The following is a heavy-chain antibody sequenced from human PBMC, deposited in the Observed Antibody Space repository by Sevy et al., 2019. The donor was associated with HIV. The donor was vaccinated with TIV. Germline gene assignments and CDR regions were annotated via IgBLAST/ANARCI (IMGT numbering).Heavy chain of an antibody. Sequence: ETLSLTCAVYGGSFSGYYWSWIRQPPGKGLEWIGEINHSGSTNYNPSLKSRVTISVDTSKNQFSLKLSSVTAADTAVYYCARRYDFWSGRDYWGQGTLVTVSS. CDR3: ARRYDFWSGRDY. CDR2: INHSGST. D-gene: IGHD3-3*01. V-gene: IGHV4-34*01. CDR1: GGSFSGYY. J-gene: IGHJ4*02.